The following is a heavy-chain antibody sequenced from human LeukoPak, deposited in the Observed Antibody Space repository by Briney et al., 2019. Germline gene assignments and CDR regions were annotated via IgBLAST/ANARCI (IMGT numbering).Heavy chain of an antibody. CDR1: GGSISSYY. Sequence: SETLSLTCTVSGGSISSYYWSWIRQPPGKGLXXIGYIYYSGSTNYNPSLKSRVTISVDTSKNQFSLKLSSVTAADTAVYYCARGNWNEMWAFDIWGQGTMVTVSS. CDR2: IYYSGST. V-gene: IGHV4-59*01. D-gene: IGHD1-1*01. J-gene: IGHJ3*02. CDR3: ARGNWNEMWAFDI.